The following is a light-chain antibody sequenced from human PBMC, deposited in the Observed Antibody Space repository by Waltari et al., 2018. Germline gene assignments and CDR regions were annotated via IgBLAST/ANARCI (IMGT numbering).Light chain of an antibody. Sequence: SALTQPASVSGSPGQSITISCTESSSAVADYPLLSCYHHHPGGAPKLLIYEVSKRPSGVSSRFSGSKSGKTASLTISGLQAEDEGDYYCCAFAGYGVYVFGSGTHVAVL. CDR1: SSAVADYPL. CDR3: CAFAGYGVYV. J-gene: IGLJ1*01. CDR2: EVS. V-gene: IGLV2-23*02.